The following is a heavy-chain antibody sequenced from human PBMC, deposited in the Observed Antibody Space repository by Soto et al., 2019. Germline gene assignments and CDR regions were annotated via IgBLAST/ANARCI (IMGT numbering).Heavy chain of an antibody. J-gene: IGHJ2*01. D-gene: IGHD5-18*01. CDR2: IIPIFGLP. Sequence: GASVKLSCTASGGTISTYTISWVRQAPGQGLEWMGRIIPIFGLPNHAQKFQGRVTITADKSTDTSYLEMSSLRAEDTAVYYCARDPLWGTAMVLWYFDLWGRGTLVTVSS. CDR3: ARDPLWGTAMVLWYFDL. CDR1: GGTISTYT. V-gene: IGHV1-69*04.